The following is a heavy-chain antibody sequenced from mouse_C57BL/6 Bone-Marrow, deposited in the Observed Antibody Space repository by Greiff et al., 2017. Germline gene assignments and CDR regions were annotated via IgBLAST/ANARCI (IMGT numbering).Heavy chain of an antibody. J-gene: IGHJ2*01. CDR2: IHPNSGST. V-gene: IGHV1-64*01. D-gene: IGHD1-1*01. Sequence: QVQLKQPGAELVKPGASVKLSCKASGYTFTSYWMHWVKQRPGQGLEWIGMIHPNSGSTNYTEKFKSKATLTVDKSSSTAYMQLSSLTSEDSAVYYCARNYYGSSPVYFDYWGQGTTLTVSS. CDR1: GYTFTSYW. CDR3: ARNYYGSSPVYFDY.